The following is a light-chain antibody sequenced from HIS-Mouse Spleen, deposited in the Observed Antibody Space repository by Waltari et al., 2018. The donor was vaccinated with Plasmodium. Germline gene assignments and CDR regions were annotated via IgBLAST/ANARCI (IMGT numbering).Light chain of an antibody. V-gene: IGKV3-15*01. CDR2: GAS. CDR3: QHYNNWSFT. CDR1: HSVSSN. J-gene: IGKJ3*01. Sequence: EVVMTQSPATLSFSPGKRANLPCRASHSVSSNLAWYQQKPGHAPRLLIYGASTRATGIPARLSGSGSGTEFTLTISSLQSEDSAFYYCQHYNNWSFTFGPGTKVDIK.